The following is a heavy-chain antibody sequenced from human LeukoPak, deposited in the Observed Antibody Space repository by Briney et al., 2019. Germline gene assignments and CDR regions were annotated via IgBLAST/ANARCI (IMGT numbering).Heavy chain of an antibody. CDR3: AKKRGSNYGDFDY. V-gene: IGHV3-23*01. CDR1: GFTFSSYA. Sequence: PGGSLRLSCAASGFTFSSYAMNWVRQAPGKGLEWVSTISGSGDNTYYADSVKGRFTTSRDNSKNTLYVQMNSLRAEDTAVYYCAKKRGSNYGDFDYWGQGTLVTVSS. D-gene: IGHD5-18*01. CDR2: ISGSGDNT. J-gene: IGHJ4*02.